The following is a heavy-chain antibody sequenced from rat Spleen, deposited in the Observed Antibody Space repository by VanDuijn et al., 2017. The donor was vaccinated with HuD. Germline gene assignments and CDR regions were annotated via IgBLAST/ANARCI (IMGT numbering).Heavy chain of an antibody. V-gene: IGHV5-20*01. J-gene: IGHJ4*01. CDR2: ISYDGGST. CDR1: GFTFSSYW. D-gene: IGHD1-12*02. Sequence: EVQLVESGGGLVWSGRSLKLSCVASGFTFSSYWIYWIRQAPTKGLEWVASISYDGGSTYYRDSVKGRFTISRDNAKSSLYLQMDSLRSEDTATYYCARLGVVITSGVMDAWGQGASVTVSS. CDR3: ARLGVVITSGVMDA.